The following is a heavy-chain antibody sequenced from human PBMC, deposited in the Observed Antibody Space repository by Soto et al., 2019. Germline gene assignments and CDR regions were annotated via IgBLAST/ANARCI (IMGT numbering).Heavy chain of an antibody. V-gene: IGHV3-30-3*01. CDR2: ISYDGNKK. CDR1: GFTLSSYS. J-gene: IGHJ4*02. Sequence: QVQLVESGGGVVQPGRSLRLSCAASGFTLSSYSMHWVRRAPGKGLEWVGVISYDGNKKYYRDSVKGRFSISRDTSNNTVHLQMNSLRPEDTAVYYCARSVAVAGLDYWGQGSLVTVSS. CDR3: ARSVAVAGLDY. D-gene: IGHD6-19*01.